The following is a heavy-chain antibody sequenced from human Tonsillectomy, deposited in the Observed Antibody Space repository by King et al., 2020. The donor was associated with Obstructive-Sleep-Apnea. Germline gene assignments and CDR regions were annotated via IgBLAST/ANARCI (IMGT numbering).Heavy chain of an antibody. CDR2: ISWNSGSI. D-gene: IGHD3-9*01. CDR3: AKARDILTSFDY. Sequence: VQLVESGGGLVQPGRSLRLSCAASGFIFDYYAMHWVRQAPGKGLEWGSGISWNSGSIFYADSVKGRFTISRDNAKNSLYLQMSSLRAEDTALYYCAKARDILTSFDYWGQGTLVTVSS. J-gene: IGHJ4*02. CDR1: GFIFDYYA. V-gene: IGHV3-9*01.